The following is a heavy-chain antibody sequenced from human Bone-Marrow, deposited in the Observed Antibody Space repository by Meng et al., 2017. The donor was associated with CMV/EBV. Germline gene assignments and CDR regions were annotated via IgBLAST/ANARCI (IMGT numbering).Heavy chain of an antibody. Sequence: GESLKISCAASGFTFSSYSMNWVRQAPGKGLEWVSSISSSSSYIYYADSVKGRFTISRDNAKNSLYLQMNSLRAEDTAVYYCARDSGYDFGSGYSTYYFDYWGQGTLVTVSS. V-gene: IGHV3-21*01. CDR1: GFTFSSYS. J-gene: IGHJ4*02. CDR3: ARDSGYDFGSGYSTYYFDY. CDR2: ISSSSSYI. D-gene: IGHD3-3*01.